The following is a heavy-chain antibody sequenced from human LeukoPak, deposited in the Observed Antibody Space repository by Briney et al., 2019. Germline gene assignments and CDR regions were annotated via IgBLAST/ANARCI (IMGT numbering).Heavy chain of an antibody. CDR1: GFTLSSYW. CDR3: ARELAVGGTWFDP. Sequence: GGSLRLSCAASGFTLSSYWMHWVRQAPGKGLVWVSRIKSDGSTANYADSVKGRFTISRDNAKNTLYLQMNSLRAEDTAVYYCARELAVGGTWFDPWGQGTLVTVSS. CDR2: IKSDGSTA. J-gene: IGHJ5*02. V-gene: IGHV3-74*01. D-gene: IGHD6-19*01.